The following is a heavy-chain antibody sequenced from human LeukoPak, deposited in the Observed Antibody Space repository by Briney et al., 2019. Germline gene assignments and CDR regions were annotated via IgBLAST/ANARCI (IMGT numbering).Heavy chain of an antibody. V-gene: IGHV4-59*01. D-gene: IGHD4-11*01. CDR1: GGSISNYY. J-gene: IGHJ4*02. Sequence: SETLSLTCTVSGGSISNYYWNWIRQPPGKGLEWIGYIYYTGSTNYNPSLKSRVTMSVDTSKNQFSLNLRSVTPEDTAVYYCARDESYSNPRAPVYWGQGTLVTVSS. CDR2: IYYTGST. CDR3: ARDESYSNPRAPVY.